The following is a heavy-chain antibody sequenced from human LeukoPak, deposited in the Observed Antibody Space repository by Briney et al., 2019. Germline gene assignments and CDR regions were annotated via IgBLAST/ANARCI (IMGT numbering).Heavy chain of an antibody. Sequence: ASVKVSCTASGYTFTGYFMHWVRQAPGQGLEWMGWINPNIGDASYAQKFQGRVTMTRDRSINTAYMELSRLTSDDMAVYYCARMDLDGGDSIGFDSWGQGTLVTVSS. D-gene: IGHD2-21*02. CDR3: ARMDLDGGDSIGFDS. J-gene: IGHJ5*01. CDR2: INPNIGDA. V-gene: IGHV1-2*02. CDR1: GYTFTGYF.